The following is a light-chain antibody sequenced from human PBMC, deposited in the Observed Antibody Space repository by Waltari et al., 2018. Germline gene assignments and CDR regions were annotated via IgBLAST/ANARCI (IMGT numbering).Light chain of an antibody. Sequence: DIQLTQSPSSLSASEGDRVTITCRASQNIRSYLNWYQQSPGKDPNLQIYGTCSLQSGIPSRFSGSGYGTDFTLTISSLQPEDVTTYYCQQGYTAPLTFGGGTKLEIK. J-gene: IGKJ4*01. CDR1: QNIRSY. CDR2: GTC. V-gene: IGKV1-39*01. CDR3: QQGYTAPLT.